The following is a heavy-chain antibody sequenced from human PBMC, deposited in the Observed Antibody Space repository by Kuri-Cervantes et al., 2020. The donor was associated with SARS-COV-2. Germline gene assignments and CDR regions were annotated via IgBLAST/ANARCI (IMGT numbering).Heavy chain of an antibody. Sequence: ESLKISCTVSGGAIRSSSYYWDWIRQPPGKGLEWIGYIYYSGSTNYNPSLKSRVTISVDTSKNQFSLKLSSVTAADSAVYYCASRIVVVTAIFPAFDIWGQGTMVTVSS. J-gene: IGHJ3*02. D-gene: IGHD2-21*02. CDR3: ASRIVVVTAIFPAFDI. CDR2: IYYSGST. V-gene: IGHV4-61*05. CDR1: GGAIRSSSYY.